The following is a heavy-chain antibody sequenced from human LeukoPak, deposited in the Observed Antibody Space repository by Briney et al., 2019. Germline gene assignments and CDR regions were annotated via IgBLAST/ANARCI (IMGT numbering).Heavy chain of an antibody. CDR1: GFTFSSYS. CDR3: ARGDSGYSSGWYVFYYYYMDV. CDR2: ISSSSSYI. J-gene: IGHJ6*03. D-gene: IGHD6-19*01. V-gene: IGHV3-21*01. Sequence: GGSLRLSCAASGFTFSSYSMNWVRQAPGKGLEWVSSISSSSSYIYYADSVKGRFTISRDNAKNSLYLQMNSLRAEDTAVCYCARGDSGYSSGWYVFYYYYMDVWGKGTTVTVSS.